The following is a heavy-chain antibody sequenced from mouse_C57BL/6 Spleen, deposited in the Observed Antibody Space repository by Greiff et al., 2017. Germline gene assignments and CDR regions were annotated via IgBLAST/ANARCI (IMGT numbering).Heavy chain of an antibody. V-gene: IGHV5-17*01. J-gene: IGHJ2*01. CDR3: ARPDYYGSSYDFDY. D-gene: IGHD1-1*01. CDR2: ISSGSSTI. Sequence: EVHLVESGGGLVKPGGSLKLSCAASGFTFSDYGMHWVRQAPEKGLEWVAYISSGSSTISYADTVTGRFTISRDNSKNTLFLQMTSLRSGDTAMYYWARPDYYGSSYDFDYWGQGTTRTVSS. CDR1: GFTFSDYG.